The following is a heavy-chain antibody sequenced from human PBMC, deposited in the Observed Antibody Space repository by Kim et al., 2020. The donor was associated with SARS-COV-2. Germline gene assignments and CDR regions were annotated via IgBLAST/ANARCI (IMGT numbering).Heavy chain of an antibody. Sequence: GGSLRLSCAASGFTFSSYAMSWVRQAPGKGLEWVSVISGSGDDTHYADSVKGRFTISRDNSRNTLYLQMNSLRAEDTAVYYCAKGDSGSYCFDYWGQGTLVTVSS. CDR3: AKGDSGSYCFDY. CDR1: GFTFSSYA. D-gene: IGHD1-26*01. J-gene: IGHJ4*02. V-gene: IGHV3-23*01. CDR2: ISGSGDDT.